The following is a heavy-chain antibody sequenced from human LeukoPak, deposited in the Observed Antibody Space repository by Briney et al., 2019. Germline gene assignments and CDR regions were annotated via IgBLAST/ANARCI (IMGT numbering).Heavy chain of an antibody. D-gene: IGHD5-18*01. CDR3: ARHRGYSYCHYYYYMDV. CDR2: IYSDDSDT. Sequence: GESLKISCKGSGYSFTSYWIGWVRQMPGKGLEWMGIIYSDDSDTRYSPSFQGQVTSSADKSISTAYLQWSSLKASDTAMYYCARHRGYSYCHYYYYMDVWGKGTAVTVSS. V-gene: IGHV5-51*01. J-gene: IGHJ6*03. CDR1: GYSFTSYW.